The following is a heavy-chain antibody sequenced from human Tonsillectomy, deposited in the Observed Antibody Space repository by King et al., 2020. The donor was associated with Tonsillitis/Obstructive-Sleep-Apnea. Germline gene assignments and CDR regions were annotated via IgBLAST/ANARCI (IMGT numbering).Heavy chain of an antibody. D-gene: IGHD2-8*01. Sequence: QLQESGPGLVKPSETLSLTCTVSGGSISSYCWTWIRQPPGKGLEWIGYFDYSGNTKYNPSLKSRVTISVDTSKSQFSLNLSPVTAADTAEYYCAREGAVMNAFDIWGQGTMVTVSS. V-gene: IGHV4-59*01. CDR3: AREGAVMNAFDI. CDR1: GGSISSYC. CDR2: FDYSGNT. J-gene: IGHJ3*02.